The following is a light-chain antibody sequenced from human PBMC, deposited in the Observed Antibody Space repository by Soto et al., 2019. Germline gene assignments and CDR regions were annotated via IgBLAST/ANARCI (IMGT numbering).Light chain of an antibody. Sequence: EIELTQSPATLSLSPGERATLSCRASQSVSTSLAWYQQKPGQAPRLVIYDAYNRSTDIPARFSGSGSGKDFTLTISSLETEDFAVYYCQPRSNSDTFGQGTKLEIK. CDR1: QSVSTS. CDR3: QPRSNSDT. J-gene: IGKJ2*01. CDR2: DAY. V-gene: IGKV3-11*01.